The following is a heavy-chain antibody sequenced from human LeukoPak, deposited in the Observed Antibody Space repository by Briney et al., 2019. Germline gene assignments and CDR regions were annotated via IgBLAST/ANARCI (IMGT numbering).Heavy chain of an antibody. CDR1: GFTFSRYG. D-gene: IGHD2-2*01. CDR3: AKQRAAAHPVFDY. V-gene: IGHV3-30*18. Sequence: PGRSLRLSCAASGFTFSRYGMHWVRQAPGKGLEWVAVISYDGSNKYYADSVKGRFTISRDNSKNTLYLQMNSLRAEDTAVYYCAKQRAAAHPVFDYWGQGTLVTVSS. J-gene: IGHJ4*02. CDR2: ISYDGSNK.